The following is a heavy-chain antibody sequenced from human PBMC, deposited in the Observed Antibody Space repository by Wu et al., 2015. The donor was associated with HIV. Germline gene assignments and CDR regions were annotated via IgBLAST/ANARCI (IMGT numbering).Heavy chain of an antibody. CDR3: ATDRFYAADCGDCFPPFGY. V-gene: IGHV1-18*01. D-gene: IGHD2-21*01. Sequence: QVQLVQSGVEVKKPGASVKVSCKASGYIFTHYGITWVRQAPGQGLEWMGWISGYNGYTNYAQRFQGRITMTRDTSTTTAYMELRSLRSDDTAVYFXATDRFYAADCGDCFPPFGYWGQGSLVTVSS. CDR2: ISGYNGYT. J-gene: IGHJ4*02. CDR1: GYIFTHYG.